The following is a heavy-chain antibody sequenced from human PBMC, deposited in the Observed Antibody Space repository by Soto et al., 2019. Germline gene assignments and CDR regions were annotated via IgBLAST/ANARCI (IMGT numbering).Heavy chain of an antibody. V-gene: IGHV3-11*01. CDR1: VFTFIDYY. CDR2: ISSSGSTI. D-gene: IGHD3-22*01. Sequence: PGGSLRLSCAASVFTFIDYYMSWIRQAAGKGLEWVSYISSSGSTIYYADSVKGRFTISRDNATNSLYLQINSLRAEDTAVYYCARDFKSARYYDSSGYYSYGNWFDPWGQGTLVTVPS. CDR3: ARDFKSARYYDSSGYYSYGNWFDP. J-gene: IGHJ5*02.